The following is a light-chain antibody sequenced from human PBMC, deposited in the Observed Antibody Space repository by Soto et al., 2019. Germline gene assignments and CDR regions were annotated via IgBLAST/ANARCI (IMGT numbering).Light chain of an antibody. V-gene: IGKV3-20*01. CDR3: QQYGSSPIT. CDR1: QSVSSY. CDR2: GAS. Sequence: EIVLTQSPATLSLSPGERGTLSCRASQSVSSYLAWYQQTPGQAPRLIIFGASSRATGIPDRFTGSGSGTDFTLTISRLEPEDFAVYYCQQYGSSPITFGQGTRLEIK. J-gene: IGKJ5*01.